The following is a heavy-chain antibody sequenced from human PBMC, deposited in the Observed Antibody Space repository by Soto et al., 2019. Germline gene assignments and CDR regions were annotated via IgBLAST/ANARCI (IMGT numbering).Heavy chain of an antibody. J-gene: IGHJ4*02. Sequence: VQLLESGGGLVQPGGSLRLSCAASGFTFRNYAMSWARQAPGKGLEWVSAISGSGGTTHYADSVKGRFTISRDNSKNTLYLQMNSLRVEDTAVYYCAKDRSSTSCYAFDYWDQGSLVTVSS. CDR3: AKDRSSTSCYAFDY. D-gene: IGHD2-2*01. CDR2: ISGSGGTT. CDR1: GFTFRNYA. V-gene: IGHV3-23*01.